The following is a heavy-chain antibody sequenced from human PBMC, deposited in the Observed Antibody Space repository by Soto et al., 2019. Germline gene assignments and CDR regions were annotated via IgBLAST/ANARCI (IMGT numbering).Heavy chain of an antibody. V-gene: IGHV1-69*13. D-gene: IGHD3-3*01. CDR3: AREPGFGVVMDLQTYYYYGMDV. Sequence: SVKLSCKASGGTFSSYAISWVRQAPGQGLEWMGGIIPIFGTANYAQKFQGRVAITADESTSTAYMELSSLRSEDTAVYYCAREPGFGVVMDLQTYYYYGMDVWGQGTTVTVSS. J-gene: IGHJ6*02. CDR2: IIPIFGTA. CDR1: GGTFSSYA.